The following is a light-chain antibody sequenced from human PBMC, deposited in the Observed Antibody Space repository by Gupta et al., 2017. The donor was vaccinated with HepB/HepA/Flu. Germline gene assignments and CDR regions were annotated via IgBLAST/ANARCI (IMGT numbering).Light chain of an antibody. J-gene: IGLJ1*01. V-gene: IGLV1-40*01. Sequence: QSVLTPPPSVSGAPGQRVTISCPGSRSNVGAGYDVHWFQQLPGAAPKLLIYGNTNRPAGVADRFSASKSGTSASLAITGLQAEDEADYYCQSYDSSLSGSLFGTGTKVTVL. CDR1: RSNVGAGYD. CDR3: QSYDSSLSGSL. CDR2: GNT.